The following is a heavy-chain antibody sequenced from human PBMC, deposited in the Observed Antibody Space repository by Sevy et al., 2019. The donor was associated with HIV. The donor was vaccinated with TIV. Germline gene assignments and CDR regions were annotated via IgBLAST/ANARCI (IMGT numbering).Heavy chain of an antibody. V-gene: IGHV3-23*01. J-gene: IGHJ4*02. D-gene: IGHD3-22*01. Sequence: GGSLRLSCAASGFTFSSYAMSWVRQAPGKGLEWVSAISGSGGSTYCADSVKGRFTISRDNSKNTLYLQMNSLRAEDTAVYYCAKDRRNYYDSSGYYYFDYWGQGTLVTVSS. CDR3: AKDRRNYYDSSGYYYFDY. CDR2: ISGSGGST. CDR1: GFTFSSYA.